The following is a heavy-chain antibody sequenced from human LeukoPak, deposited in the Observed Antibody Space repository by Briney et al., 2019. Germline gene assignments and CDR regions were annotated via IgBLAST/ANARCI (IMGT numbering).Heavy chain of an antibody. CDR1: GFTFNNYA. V-gene: IGHV3-23*01. Sequence: GGSLRLSCAASGFTFNNYAMTWVRQAPGKGLEWVSVISTSGASTYSADSVKGRFTISRDNSKNTLYLQMNTLRVEDTAVYYCAKGVSTRPLYYFDNWGQGTLVTVSS. J-gene: IGHJ4*02. CDR2: ISTSGAST. D-gene: IGHD6-6*01. CDR3: AKGVSTRPLYYFDN.